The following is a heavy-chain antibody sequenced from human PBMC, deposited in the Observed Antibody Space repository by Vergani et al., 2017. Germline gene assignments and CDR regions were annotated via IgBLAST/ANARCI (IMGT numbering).Heavy chain of an antibody. V-gene: IGHV5-51*01. CDR3: ARHTTYTDS. CDR2: IYPADSDI. J-gene: IGHJ4*02. CDR1: EYSFGNYW. Sequence: EVELVQSGPEMRKPGESLKISCKGSEYSFGNYWIGWMRQMPAKGLEWMGIIYPADSDIRYSPSFQGKVTISADKSISTAFLQLDSLKASDTALYYCARHTTYTDSWGQGTLVTVSS. D-gene: IGHD1-1*01.